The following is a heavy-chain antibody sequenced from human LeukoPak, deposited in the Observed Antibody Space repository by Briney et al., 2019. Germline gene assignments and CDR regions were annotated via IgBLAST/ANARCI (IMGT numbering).Heavy chain of an antibody. CDR1: GFTFSSYA. J-gene: IGHJ4*02. V-gene: IGHV3-23*01. Sequence: PGGSRSLSCAASGFTFSSYAMSWVRQAPGKGLEWVSAISGSGGSTYYADSVKGRFTISRDNSKNTLYLQMNSLRAEDTAVYYCAKTPPPYCGGDCYKDWGQGTLVTVSS. D-gene: IGHD2-21*02. CDR2: ISGSGGST. CDR3: AKTPPPYCGGDCYKD.